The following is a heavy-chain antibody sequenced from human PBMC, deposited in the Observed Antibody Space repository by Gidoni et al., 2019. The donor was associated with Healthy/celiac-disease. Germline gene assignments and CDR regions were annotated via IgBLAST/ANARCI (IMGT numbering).Heavy chain of an antibody. D-gene: IGHD3-16*01. V-gene: IGHV3-43*01. CDR2: ISWDGGST. J-gene: IGHJ5*02. CDR3: AKGNSDYVWGSHPAGP. Sequence: EVQLVESGGVVVQPGGSLRLSCAASGFTFADYTMHWVRQAPGKGLEWVSLISWDGGSTYYADSVKGRFTISRDNSKNSLYLQMNSLRTEDTALYYCAKGNSDYVWGSHPAGPWGQGTLVTVSS. CDR1: GFTFADYT.